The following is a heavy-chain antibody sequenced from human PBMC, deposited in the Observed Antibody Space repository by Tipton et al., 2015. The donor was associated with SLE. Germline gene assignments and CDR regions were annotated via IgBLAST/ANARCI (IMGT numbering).Heavy chain of an antibody. CDR3: ARGGHHHGFDI. Sequence: SLRLSCAASGFIFSGYWIHWVRQAPGKGLVWVSRIDTDGSDRIYADSVKGRFTISRDNSRSTLSLQMNNLRAEDTAVYYCARGGHHHGFDIWGQGTMVTVSS. J-gene: IGHJ3*02. CDR2: IDTDGSDR. V-gene: IGHV3-74*01. CDR1: GFIFSGYW.